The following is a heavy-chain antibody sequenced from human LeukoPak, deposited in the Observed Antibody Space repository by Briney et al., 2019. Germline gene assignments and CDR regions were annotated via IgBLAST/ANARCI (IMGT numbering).Heavy chain of an antibody. CDR1: GGSISSGGYS. V-gene: IGHV4-30-2*01. J-gene: IGHJ6*02. CDR3: ARASWGYCSGGSCWDYYGMDV. D-gene: IGHD2-15*01. Sequence: SETLSLTCAVSGGSISSGGYSWGWLRQPPGKGLEWIGYIYHSGSTYYNPSLKSRVTISVDRSKNQFSLKLSSVTAADTAVYYCARASWGYCSGGSCWDYYGMDVWGQGTTVTVSS. CDR2: IYHSGST.